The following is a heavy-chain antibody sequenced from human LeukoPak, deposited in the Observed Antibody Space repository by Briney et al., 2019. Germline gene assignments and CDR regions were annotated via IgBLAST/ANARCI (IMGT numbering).Heavy chain of an antibody. V-gene: IGHV7-4-1*02. CDR3: ARRGRVSGSPSFFYYYYGMDV. CDR2: INTNTGNP. Sequence: ASVKVSCKASGYTFTSYAINWVRQAPGQGLEWMGWINTNTGNPTYAQGFTGRFVFSLETSVSTAYLQISNLKAEDTAVYYCARRGRVSGSPSFFYYYYGMDVWGQGTTVTVSS. J-gene: IGHJ6*02. CDR1: GYTFTSYA. D-gene: IGHD3-10*01.